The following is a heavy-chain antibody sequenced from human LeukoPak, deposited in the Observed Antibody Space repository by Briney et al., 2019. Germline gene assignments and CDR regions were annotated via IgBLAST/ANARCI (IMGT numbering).Heavy chain of an antibody. J-gene: IGHJ4*02. CDR2: INPNSGGT. D-gene: IGHD3-22*01. CDR3: ASYYDSGGYYSAGS. Sequence: ASVKVSCKASGYTFTGYYMHWVRQAPGQGLEWMGWINPNSGGTNYAQKFQGRVTITADKSTSTAYMELSSLRSEDTAVYYCASYYDSGGYYSAGSWGQGTLVTVSS. CDR1: GYTFTGYY. V-gene: IGHV1-2*02.